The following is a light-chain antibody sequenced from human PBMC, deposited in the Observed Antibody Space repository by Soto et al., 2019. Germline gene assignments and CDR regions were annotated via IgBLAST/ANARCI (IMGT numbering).Light chain of an antibody. CDR2: ATS. CDR3: QQYNTYPWT. CDR1: QDIDFF. Sequence: DIQMTQSPSSLSASVGDRVTITCRASQDIDFFLAWFQQKPGKAPKSLIYATSKLQDGVPSKFTGSGSGTEFTLTISTQQPEEFATYYCQQYNTYPWTFGPGTKV. V-gene: IGKV1-16*02. J-gene: IGKJ1*01.